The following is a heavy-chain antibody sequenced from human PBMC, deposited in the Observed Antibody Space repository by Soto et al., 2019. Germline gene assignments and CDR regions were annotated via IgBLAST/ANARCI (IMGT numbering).Heavy chain of an antibody. D-gene: IGHD7-27*01. Sequence: SETLSLTCSVSGDSISNLDYFWAWIRQPPGQALEYIGYIYKSATTYYNPSFESRVAISVDTSKSQFSLNVTSVTAADTAVYFCARGRYCLTGRCFPNWVDSWGQGALVTVSS. J-gene: IGHJ5*01. V-gene: IGHV4-30-4*01. CDR2: IYKSATT. CDR1: GDSISNLDYF. CDR3: ARGRYCLTGRCFPNWVDS.